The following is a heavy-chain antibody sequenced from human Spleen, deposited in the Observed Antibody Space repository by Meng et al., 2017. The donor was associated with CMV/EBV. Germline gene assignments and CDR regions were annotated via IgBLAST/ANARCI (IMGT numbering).Heavy chain of an antibody. J-gene: IGHJ6*02. V-gene: IGHV3-21*01. CDR3: ARVSCSSTSCYPAEYGMDV. CDR1: GFTFSTYN. CDR2: ISSSSKYI. Sequence: GGSLRLSCAASGFTFSTYNTHWVRQAPGKGLEWVSSISSSSKYIYYADSVKGRFTISRDNAKNSLYLQMNSLRAEDTAVYYCARVSCSSTSCYPAEYGMDVWGQGTTVTVSS. D-gene: IGHD2-2*01.